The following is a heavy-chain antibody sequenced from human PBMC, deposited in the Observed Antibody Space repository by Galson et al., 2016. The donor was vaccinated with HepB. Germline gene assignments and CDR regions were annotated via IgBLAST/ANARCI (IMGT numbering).Heavy chain of an antibody. J-gene: IGHJ4*02. Sequence: SVKVXCKASGYPFSSYTIQWVRQAPXQGXXXXAWISXYXGXXXYAQXXXXRITXTTDTSTXTAYMELXSLKSDDTAVSYRXTXGWDTAMNEGGSDYWGQGTLVTVSS. D-gene: IGHD5-18*01. CDR2: ISXYXGXX. CDR1: GYPFSSYT. CDR3: XTXGWDTAMNEGGSDY. V-gene: IGHV1-18*01.